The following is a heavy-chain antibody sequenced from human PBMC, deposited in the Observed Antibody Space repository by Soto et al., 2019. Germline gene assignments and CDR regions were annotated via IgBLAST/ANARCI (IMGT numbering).Heavy chain of an antibody. CDR2: IIPILNSP. CDR1: GSTTASYA. CDR3: ARGAPYCTSATCPKFYDMDV. D-gene: IGHD2-2*01. J-gene: IGHJ6*02. Sequence: SVKFSGNPSGSTTASYAITWVPRPPGQGLEWLGGIIPILNSPAYAQKFQARVVITADEITNTAYMELNSLRFDDTAVYYCARGAPYCTSATCPKFYDMDVWGQGTTVTVSS. V-gene: IGHV1-69*13.